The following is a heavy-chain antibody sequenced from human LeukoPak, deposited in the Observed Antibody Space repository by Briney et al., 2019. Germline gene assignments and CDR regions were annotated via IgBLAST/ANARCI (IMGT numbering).Heavy chain of an antibody. CDR1: GFTFSSYS. CDR2: ISSSSSTI. J-gene: IGHJ4*02. D-gene: IGHD6-19*01. CDR3: ARDLGQWLPYYFDY. Sequence: GGSLRLSCAASGFTFSSYSMNWVRQAPGKRLEWVSYISSSSSTIYYADSVKGRFTISRDNAKNSLYLQMNSLRDEDTAVYYCARDLGQWLPYYFDYWGQGTLVTVSS. V-gene: IGHV3-48*02.